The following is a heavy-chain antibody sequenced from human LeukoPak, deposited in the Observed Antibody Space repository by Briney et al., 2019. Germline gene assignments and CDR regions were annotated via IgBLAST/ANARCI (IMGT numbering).Heavy chain of an antibody. V-gene: IGHV3-33*01. CDR3: ARGPAYGDYAYYYYGMDV. Sequence: GGSLRLSCAASGFTFSSYGMHWVRQAPGKGLEWVAVIWYDGSNKYYADSVKGRFTISRDNSKTTLYLQMNSLRAEDTAVYYCARGPAYGDYAYYYYGMDVWGQGTTVTVSS. J-gene: IGHJ6*02. CDR2: IWYDGSNK. D-gene: IGHD4-17*01. CDR1: GFTFSSYG.